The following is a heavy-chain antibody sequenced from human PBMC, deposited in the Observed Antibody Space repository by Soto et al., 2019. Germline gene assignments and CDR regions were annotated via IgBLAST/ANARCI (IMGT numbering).Heavy chain of an antibody. D-gene: IGHD6-13*01. Sequence: PSETLSLTCAVSGGSISSGGYSWSWIRQPPGKGLEWIGYIYHSGSTYYNPSLKSRVTISVDRSKNQFSLKLSSVTAADTAVYYCARVYFAAGTVPTYWFDPWGQGTLVTVSS. J-gene: IGHJ5*02. CDR1: GGSISSGGYS. CDR3: ARVYFAAGTVPTYWFDP. V-gene: IGHV4-30-2*01. CDR2: IYHSGST.